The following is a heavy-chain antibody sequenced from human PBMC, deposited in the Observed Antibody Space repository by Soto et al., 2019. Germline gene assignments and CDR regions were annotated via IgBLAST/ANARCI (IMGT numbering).Heavy chain of an antibody. J-gene: IGHJ4*02. CDR1: GGSISSGGYS. D-gene: IGHD3-10*01. V-gene: IGHV4-30-2*01. CDR2: IYHSGST. Sequence: SETLSLTCAVSGGSISSGGYSWSWIRQPPGKGLEWIGYIYHSGSTYYNPSLKSRVTISVDRSKNQFSLKLSSVTAADTAVYYCARVGDSGSGSYYFDYWGQGTLVTVSS. CDR3: ARVGDSGSGSYYFDY.